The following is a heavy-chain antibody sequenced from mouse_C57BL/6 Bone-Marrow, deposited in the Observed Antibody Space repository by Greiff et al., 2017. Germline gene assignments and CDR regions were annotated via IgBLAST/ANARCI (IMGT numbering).Heavy chain of an antibody. CDR2: ISSGSSTI. CDR1: GFTFSDYG. Sequence: EVQGVESGGGLVKPGGSLKLSCAASGFTFSDYGMHWVRQAPEKGLEWVAYISSGSSTIYYADTVKGRFTISRDNAKNTLFLQMTSLRSEDTAMYYCARSYDYDWFAYWGQGTLVTVSA. D-gene: IGHD2-4*01. CDR3: ARSYDYDWFAY. J-gene: IGHJ3*01. V-gene: IGHV5-17*01.